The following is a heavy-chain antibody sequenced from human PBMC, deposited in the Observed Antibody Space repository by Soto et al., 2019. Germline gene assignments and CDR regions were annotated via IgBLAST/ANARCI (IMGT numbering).Heavy chain of an antibody. Sequence: GGSLRLSCAASGFPFGSYWMSWVRQGPGKGLEWVANIKQDGSEKYYVDSVKGRFTISRDNAKNSLYLQMNSLRAEDTAVYYCARRGYSYGYDGHHFDYWGQGTLVTVSS. CDR1: GFPFGSYW. J-gene: IGHJ4*02. CDR3: ARRGYSYGYDGHHFDY. CDR2: IKQDGSEK. D-gene: IGHD5-18*01. V-gene: IGHV3-7*01.